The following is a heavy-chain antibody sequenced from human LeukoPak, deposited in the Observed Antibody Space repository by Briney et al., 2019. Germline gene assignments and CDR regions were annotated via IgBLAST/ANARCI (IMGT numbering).Heavy chain of an antibody. CDR2: IYYSGST. CDR3: ARAQTGSRLVYYYYYGMDV. D-gene: IGHD3-10*01. CDR1: GGSISSSSYY. V-gene: IGHV4-39*01. J-gene: IGHJ6*02. Sequence: SETLSLTCTVSGGSISSSSYYWGWIRQPPGKGLEWIGSIYYSGSTYYNPSLKSRVTISVDTSKNQFSLKLSSVTAADTAVYYCARAQTGSRLVYYYYYGMDVWGQGTTVTVSS.